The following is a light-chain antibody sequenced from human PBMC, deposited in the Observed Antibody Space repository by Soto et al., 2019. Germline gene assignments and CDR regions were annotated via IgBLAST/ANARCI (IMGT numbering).Light chain of an antibody. CDR1: QSVGSN. CDR2: GSS. Sequence: EIVMTQSPGTLSVSPGERATLSCRASQSVGSNLAWYQQKPGQAPRFLIYGSSTRATGIPARFSGSGSGTDFTLTISSLQSEDFAVYYCQQYNSWPLTFGGGTKVDIK. V-gene: IGKV3-15*01. CDR3: QQYNSWPLT. J-gene: IGKJ4*01.